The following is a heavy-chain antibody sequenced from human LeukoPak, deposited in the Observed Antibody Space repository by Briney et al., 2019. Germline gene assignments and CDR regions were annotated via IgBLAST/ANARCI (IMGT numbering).Heavy chain of an antibody. CDR1: GGSFSGYY. J-gene: IGHJ4*02. Sequence: SETLSLTCAVYGGSFSGYYWSWIRQPPGKGLEWIGEINHSGSTNYNPSLKSRVTISVDTSKNQSSLKLSSVTAADTAVYYCARYKNRWAIFDYWGQGTLVTVSS. CDR2: INHSGST. D-gene: IGHD1-1*01. CDR3: ARYKNRWAIFDY. V-gene: IGHV4-34*01.